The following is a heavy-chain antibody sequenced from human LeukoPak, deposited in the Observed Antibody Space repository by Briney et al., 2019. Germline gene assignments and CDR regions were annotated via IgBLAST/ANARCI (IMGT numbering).Heavy chain of an antibody. CDR1: GFTVSSNY. Sequence: GSLRLSCAASGFTVSSNYMSWVRQAPGKGLEWIGTIYYSGTTYYNPSLKSRVTISVDTSRSQFSLKLSSVTATDTAVYYCARMIGDDAFDIWGQGTMVTVSS. V-gene: IGHV4-59*05. CDR3: ARMIGDDAFDI. CDR2: IYYSGTT. D-gene: IGHD3-22*01. J-gene: IGHJ3*02.